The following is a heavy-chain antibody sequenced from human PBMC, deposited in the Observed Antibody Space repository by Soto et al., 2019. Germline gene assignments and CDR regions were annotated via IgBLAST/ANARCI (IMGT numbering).Heavy chain of an antibody. Sequence: LRLSCAASGFTFSSYAMSWVRQAPGKGLEWVSAISGSGGSTYYADSVKGRFTISRDNSKNTLYLQMGSLRAEDMAVYYCARGPYYDILTGYQDYWGQGTLVTVSS. CDR3: ARGPYYDILTGYQDY. V-gene: IGHV3-23*01. CDR2: ISGSGGST. J-gene: IGHJ4*02. CDR1: GFTFSSYA. D-gene: IGHD3-9*01.